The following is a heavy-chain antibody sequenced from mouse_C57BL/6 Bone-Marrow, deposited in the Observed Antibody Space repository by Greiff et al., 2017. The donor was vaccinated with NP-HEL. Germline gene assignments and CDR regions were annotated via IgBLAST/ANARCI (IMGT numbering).Heavy chain of an antibody. CDR2: IYPGDGDT. CDR3: ASVSFAMDY. V-gene: IGHV1-82*01. CDR1: GYAFSSSW. D-gene: IGHD6-2*01. Sequence: QVQLQQSGPELVKPGASVKISCKASGYAFSSSWMNWVKQRPGKGLEWIGRIYPGDGDTNYNGKFKGKATLTADKSSSTAYMQRSSLTSEDSAVYFCASVSFAMDYWGQGTSVTVSS. J-gene: IGHJ4*01.